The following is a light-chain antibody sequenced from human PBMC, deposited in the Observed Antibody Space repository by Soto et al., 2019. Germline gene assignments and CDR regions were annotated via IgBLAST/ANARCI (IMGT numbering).Light chain of an antibody. V-gene: IGLV2-8*01. CDR2: DVS. J-gene: IGLJ1*01. CDR1: SXDIGGYNS. CDR3: SSYTDRNNLV. Sequence: QSALTQSPSASGSPGQSVTISCTGTSXDIGGYNSVSWYQQHPGEAPKVMIYDVSKRPSGVPDRFSGSKSGNTASLTVSALQAEDEADYYCSSYTDRNNLVFGTGTKVTVL.